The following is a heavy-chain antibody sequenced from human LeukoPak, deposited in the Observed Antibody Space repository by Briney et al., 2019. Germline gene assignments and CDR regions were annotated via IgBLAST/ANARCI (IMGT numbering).Heavy chain of an antibody. CDR2: IIPIFGTA. V-gene: IGHV1-69*13. Sequence: ASVKVSCTASGGTFSSYAISWVRQAPGQGLEWMGGIIPIFGTANYAQKFQGRVTITADESTSTAYMELSSLRSEDTAVYYCARGALMDIVVVPAAIDPYYYYYMDVWGKGTTVTISS. J-gene: IGHJ6*03. CDR3: ARGALMDIVVVPAAIDPYYYYYMDV. D-gene: IGHD2-2*03. CDR1: GGTFSSYA.